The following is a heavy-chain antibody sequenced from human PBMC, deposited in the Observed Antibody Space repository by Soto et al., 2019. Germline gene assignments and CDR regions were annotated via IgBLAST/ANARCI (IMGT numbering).Heavy chain of an antibody. CDR1: GDXVSSNSDA. V-gene: IGHV6-1*01. Sequence: QXLSLTCAISGDXVSSNSDAWNWIRQSPSRGLEWLGSTYYRSKWYNEYAVSVKSRITINPDTSKNQFSLQMNSVTTEDTAVYYCARTPASGTLDPWGQGTLGTVSS. CDR3: ARTPASGTLDP. D-gene: IGHD6-13*01. J-gene: IGHJ5*02. CDR2: TYYRSKWYN.